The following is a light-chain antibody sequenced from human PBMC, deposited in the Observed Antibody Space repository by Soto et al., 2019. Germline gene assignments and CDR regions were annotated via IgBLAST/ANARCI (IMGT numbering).Light chain of an antibody. CDR1: QSITTW. J-gene: IGKJ1*01. Sequence: DIHMTQSPSTLSASVEDRVTITCRASQSITTWLAWYQQKPGKAPKLLIYDASTLESGVPSRFSGSGSGTEFTLTISSLQPDDFATYYCQQYNSYSPWTFGQGTKVDIK. CDR2: DAS. CDR3: QQYNSYSPWT. V-gene: IGKV1-5*01.